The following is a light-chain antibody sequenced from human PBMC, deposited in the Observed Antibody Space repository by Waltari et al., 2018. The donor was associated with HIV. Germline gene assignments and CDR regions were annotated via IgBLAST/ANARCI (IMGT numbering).Light chain of an antibody. Sequence: DIQMTQSPSSLSASVGDRVTITCRASLAISNSLAWYQQEPGKAPKLLIYGAFRLPSGVPSRFSGSGSGTVYTLTISSLQPEDFASYFCQQYYSSPWTFGHGTKVEIK. J-gene: IGKJ1*01. CDR1: LAISNS. V-gene: IGKV1-NL1*01. CDR3: QQYYSSPWT. CDR2: GAF.